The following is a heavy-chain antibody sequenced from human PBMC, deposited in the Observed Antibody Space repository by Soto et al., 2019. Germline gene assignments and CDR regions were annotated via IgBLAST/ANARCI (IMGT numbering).Heavy chain of an antibody. CDR3: ASRGRRDYYYYGMDV. CDR2: IIPIFGTA. Sequence: SVKVSCKASGGTFSSYAISWVRQAPGQGLEWMGGIIPIFGTANYAQKFQGRVTITADESTSTAYMELSSLRSEDTAVYYCASRGRRDYYYYGMDVWGQGTTVTVSS. V-gene: IGHV1-69*13. J-gene: IGHJ6*02. CDR1: GGTFSSYA.